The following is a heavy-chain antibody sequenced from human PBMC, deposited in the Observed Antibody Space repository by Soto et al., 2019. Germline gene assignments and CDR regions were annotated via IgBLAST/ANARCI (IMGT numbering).Heavy chain of an antibody. Sequence: SVKVSCKASGGTFSSYAISWVRQAPGQGLGWMGGIIPIFGTANYAQKFQGRATITADESASTAYMELSSLRSEDTAVYYCACLSTYYDILTGYYKYYYYGMDVWGQGTTVTVSS. CDR3: ACLSTYYDILTGYYKYYYYGMDV. CDR1: GGTFSSYA. V-gene: IGHV1-69*13. J-gene: IGHJ6*02. CDR2: IIPIFGTA. D-gene: IGHD3-9*01.